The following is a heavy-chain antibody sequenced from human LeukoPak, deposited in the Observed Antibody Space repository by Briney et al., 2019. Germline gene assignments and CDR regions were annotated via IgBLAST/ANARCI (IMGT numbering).Heavy chain of an antibody. CDR1: GGSISSGGYY. J-gene: IGHJ5*02. Sequence: SETLSLTCTVSGGSISSGGYYWSWIRQHPGKGLEWIGYIYYSGSTYYNPSLKSRLTISVDTSKNYFSLKLSSETAADTAVYYCARVLGYCSSSSCYGWFDPWGQGTLVTVSS. CDR3: ARVLGYCSSSSCYGWFDP. CDR2: IYYSGST. D-gene: IGHD2-2*01. V-gene: IGHV4-31*03.